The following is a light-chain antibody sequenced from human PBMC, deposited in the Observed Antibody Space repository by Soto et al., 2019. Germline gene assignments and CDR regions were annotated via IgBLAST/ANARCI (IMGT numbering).Light chain of an antibody. CDR3: QQLNSYPLT. V-gene: IGKV3-20*01. CDR1: QIVSSTY. J-gene: IGKJ4*01. Sequence: EIVLTQSPGTLSLSPGERATLSCRASQIVSSTYLAWFQQKPGQAPRLLIYGASTRATGIPDRFSGSGSGADFTLTISGLEPEDFATYYCQQLNSYPLTFGGGTKVEIK. CDR2: GAS.